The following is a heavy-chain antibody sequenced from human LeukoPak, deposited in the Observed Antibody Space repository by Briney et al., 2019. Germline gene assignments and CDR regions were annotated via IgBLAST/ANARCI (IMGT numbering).Heavy chain of an antibody. V-gene: IGHV1-8*03. CDR1: GYTFTTYD. CDR2: VNPNSGTT. D-gene: IGHD6-13*01. CDR3: ARGGVPANSGWSTTPGAFDI. Sequence: ASVKVSCKASGYTFTTYDINWVRQATGQGLEWMGWVNPNSGTTGYAQKFQGRVTITRNTSISTAYMELSSLRSEDTAVYYCARGGVPANSGWSTTPGAFDIWGQGTMVTVSS. J-gene: IGHJ3*02.